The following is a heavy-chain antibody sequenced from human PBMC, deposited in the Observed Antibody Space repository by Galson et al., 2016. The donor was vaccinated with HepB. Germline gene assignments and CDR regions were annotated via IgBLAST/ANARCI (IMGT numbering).Heavy chain of an antibody. D-gene: IGHD6-13*01. CDR1: GSTLSTYF. CDR3: VRGGSSTWQTPWSDY. CDR2: MREDGNAN. J-gene: IGHJ4*02. Sequence: SLRLSCAASGSTLSTYFMTWVRQAPGKGLEWVANMREDGNANYYADSVKGRFTISRDIAKNSLSLQMNSLRPEDTAVYYCVRGGSSTWQTPWSDYWGQGALVTVSS. V-gene: IGHV3-7*01.